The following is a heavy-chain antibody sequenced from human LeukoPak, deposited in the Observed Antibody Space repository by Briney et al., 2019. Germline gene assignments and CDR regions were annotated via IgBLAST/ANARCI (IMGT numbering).Heavy chain of an antibody. CDR1: GYTFTSYG. Sequence: GASVKVSCKASGYTFTSYGISWVRQAPGQGLEWRGWINAYNGNTKYAQKFQGRVTMTTDTSTSTAYMELRSLRSDDTAVYYCARYYSNTWRTLNCFDPWGQRTLVTVSS. CDR2: INAYNGNT. J-gene: IGHJ5*02. CDR3: ARYYSNTWRTLNCFDP. D-gene: IGHD4-11*01. V-gene: IGHV1-18*01.